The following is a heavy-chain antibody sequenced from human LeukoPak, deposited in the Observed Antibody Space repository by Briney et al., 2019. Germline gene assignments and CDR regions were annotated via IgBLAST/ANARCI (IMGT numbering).Heavy chain of an antibody. CDR1: GGSISNSTYY. J-gene: IGHJ4*02. Sequence: SETLSLTCTVSGGSISNSTYYWGWVRQPPGQELEWIGSIYYSGSTYFNPSLKSRLTISIDTSKNQFSLKLSSVTAADTAVYYCARNLQLWLSVCHYWGQGTLVTVSS. D-gene: IGHD5-18*01. V-gene: IGHV4-39*01. CDR2: IYYSGST. CDR3: ARNLQLWLSVCHY.